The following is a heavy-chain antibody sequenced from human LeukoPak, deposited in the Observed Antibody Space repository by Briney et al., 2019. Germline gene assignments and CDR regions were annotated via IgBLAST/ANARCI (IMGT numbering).Heavy chain of an antibody. CDR1: GGSFSGYY. Sequence: SETLSLTCVVYGGSFSGYYWSWIRQPPGKGLEWIGEINHSGSTNYNPSLKSRVTISVDTSKNQFSLKLSSVTAADTAVYYCASSSGRQYNWFDPWGQGTLVTVSS. V-gene: IGHV4-34*01. CDR3: ASSSGRQYNWFDP. D-gene: IGHD6-25*01. J-gene: IGHJ5*02. CDR2: INHSGST.